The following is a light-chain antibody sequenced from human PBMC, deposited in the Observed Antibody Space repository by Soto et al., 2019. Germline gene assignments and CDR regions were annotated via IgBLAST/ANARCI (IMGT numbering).Light chain of an antibody. CDR1: SSDVGGYNY. J-gene: IGLJ2*01. CDR2: EVS. CDR3: SSYAGSNNVV. Sequence: QSVLTQPPSASGSPGQSVTISCTGTSSDVGGYNYVSWYQQHPGKAPKLMIYEVSKRPSGVPDRFSGAKSGNTASLTVSGLLAADEDDYYCSSYAGSNNVVFGGGTQLTVL. V-gene: IGLV2-8*01.